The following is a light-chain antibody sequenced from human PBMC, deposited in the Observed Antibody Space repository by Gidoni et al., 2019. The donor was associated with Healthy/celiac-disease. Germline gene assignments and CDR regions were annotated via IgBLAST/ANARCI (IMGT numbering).Light chain of an antibody. CDR3: QQYNSYPQ. J-gene: IGKJ2*01. CDR1: QSISSW. Sequence: DIQMTQSPSTLSASVGDRVTITCRASQSISSWLAWYQQKPGKAPKLLIYKASSLESGVPSRFGGSGSGTEFTLTISSLHPDDFATYYCQQYNSYPQFGQGTKLEIK. CDR2: KAS. V-gene: IGKV1-5*03.